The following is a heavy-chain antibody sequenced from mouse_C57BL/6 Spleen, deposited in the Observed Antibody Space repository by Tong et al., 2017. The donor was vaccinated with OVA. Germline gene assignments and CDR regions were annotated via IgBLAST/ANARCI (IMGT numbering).Heavy chain of an antibody. V-gene: IGHV1-53*01. D-gene: IGHD4-1*01. J-gene: IGHJ2*01. CDR2: INPNNGDT. CDR1: GYTFTSYW. Sequence: VQLQESGTELVKPGASVKLSCKASGYTFTSYWMHWVKQRPGQGLEWIGNINPNNGDTFYNQKFKGKATLTVDKSSSTAYMQLNSLTSEDSAVYYCVWERYWGQGTTLTVSS. CDR3: VWERY.